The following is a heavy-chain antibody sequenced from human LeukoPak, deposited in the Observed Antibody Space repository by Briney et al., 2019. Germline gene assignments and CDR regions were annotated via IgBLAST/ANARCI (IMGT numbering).Heavy chain of an antibody. J-gene: IGHJ1*01. CDR2: INPNSGNT. D-gene: IGHD1-1*01. V-gene: IGHV1-8*03. CDR3: ARGPPTAQYFQH. CDR1: GYTLTTYD. Sequence: ASVKVSCKASGYTLTTYDINWVRQATGQGLEWMGWINPNSGNTAYAQKFQGRVTITRITSISTVYMELSSLRSEDTAVYYCARGPPTAQYFQHWGQGTLVTVSS.